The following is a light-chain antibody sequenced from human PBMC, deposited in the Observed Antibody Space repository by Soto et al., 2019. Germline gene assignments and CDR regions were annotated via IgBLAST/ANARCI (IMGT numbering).Light chain of an antibody. J-gene: IGKJ2*03. Sequence: EIVLTQSPGTLSLSPGERATLSCRASQSFSSRYLAWYQQKPGQAPRFLIYGASSRSTGIPDRFSGSGSGTDFTLTISRVEPDDFAVYYCQLYGSSPPYSFGQGTKLEIK. CDR1: QSFSSRY. V-gene: IGKV3-20*01. CDR3: QLYGSSPPYS. CDR2: GAS.